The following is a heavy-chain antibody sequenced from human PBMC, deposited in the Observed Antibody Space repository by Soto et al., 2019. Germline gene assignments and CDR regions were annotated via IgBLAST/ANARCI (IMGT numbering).Heavy chain of an antibody. D-gene: IGHD3-3*01. CDR3: ARGRLYFWSGYYPSYNWFDP. V-gene: IGHV4-34*01. Sequence: SETLSLTCAVYGGSFSGYYWSWIRQPPGKGLEWIGEINHSGSTNYNPSLKSRVTISVDTPKNQFSLKLSSVTAADTAVYYCARGRLYFWSGYYPSYNWFDPWGQGTLVTVS. J-gene: IGHJ5*02. CDR1: GGSFSGYY. CDR2: INHSGST.